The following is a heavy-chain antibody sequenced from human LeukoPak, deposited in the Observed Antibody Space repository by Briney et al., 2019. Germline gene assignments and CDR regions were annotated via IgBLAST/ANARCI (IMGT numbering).Heavy chain of an antibody. D-gene: IGHD2-15*01. CDR3: ARGLSCSGGSCYGSWFDP. V-gene: IGHV4-4*07. J-gene: IGHJ5*02. CDR1: GGSISSYY. CDR2: IYTSGST. Sequence: SETLSLTCTVSGGSISSYYWSWIRQPAGKGLEWIGRIYTSGSTNYNPSLKSRVTMSVDTSKNQFSLKLSSVTAADTAVYYGARGLSCSGGSCYGSWFDPWGQGTLVTVSS.